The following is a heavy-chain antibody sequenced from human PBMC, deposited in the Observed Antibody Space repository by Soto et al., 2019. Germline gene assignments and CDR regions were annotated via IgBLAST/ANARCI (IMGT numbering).Heavy chain of an antibody. CDR1: GASISSYY. D-gene: IGHD6-19*01. J-gene: IGHJ4*02. CDR2: IYYSGST. V-gene: IGHV4-59*01. Sequence: PSETLSLTCNVSGASISSYYWSWIRQPPGKGLEWIGYIYYSGSTNYNPSLKSRVTMSLDTSKNQFSLNLSSVTAADTAVYYCARARGSSGCSDYWGQGTLVTVSS. CDR3: ARARGSSGCSDY.